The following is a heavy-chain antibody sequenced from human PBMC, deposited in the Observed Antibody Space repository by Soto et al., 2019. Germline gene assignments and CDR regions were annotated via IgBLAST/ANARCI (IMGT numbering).Heavy chain of an antibody. CDR3: AKDQSGAADI. D-gene: IGHD7-27*01. Sequence: KTSETLSLTCTVSNGSVSSGTYSWSWIRQSAGKGLEWIGHMYTNGRTNYIPSLKSRITMSVDTSKNQFSLNLKFVTAADTAVYFCAKDQSGAADIWGQGTMVTVSS. J-gene: IGHJ3*02. CDR1: NGSVSSGTYS. CDR2: MYTNGRT. V-gene: IGHV4-61*09.